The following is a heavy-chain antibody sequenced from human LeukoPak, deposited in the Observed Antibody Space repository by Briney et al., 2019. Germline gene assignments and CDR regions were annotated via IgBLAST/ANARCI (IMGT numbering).Heavy chain of an antibody. CDR3: ARSAGYYGSGTDMDY. V-gene: IGHV1-2*02. Sequence: ASVKVSCKATGYTFTGYYMHWVRQAPAQGLEWMGLINPNSDGTNYAQKFQGRVTMTRDTSISIAYMELSRLRSDDTAVYYCARSAGYYGSGTDMDYWGQGTLVTVSS. D-gene: IGHD3-10*01. CDR1: GYTFTGYY. CDR2: INPNSDGT. J-gene: IGHJ4*02.